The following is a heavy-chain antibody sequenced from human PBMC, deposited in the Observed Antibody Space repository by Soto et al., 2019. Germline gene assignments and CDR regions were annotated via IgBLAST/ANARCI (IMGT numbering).Heavy chain of an antibody. CDR2: LSRSGNTI. CDR1: GFTFGDYE. CDR3: ARSSGWYEAEAFDV. D-gene: IGHD6-19*01. Sequence: QVQLVESGGRVVQPGGSLRLSCAASGFTFGDYEMSWIRQAAGKGPEWVSFLSRSGNTIYYADSVKGRFSNSRDNAEKSLYLRMGFLRVEDTATYFCARSSGWYEAEAFDVWGQGTMVTVSA. J-gene: IGHJ3*01. V-gene: IGHV3-11*01.